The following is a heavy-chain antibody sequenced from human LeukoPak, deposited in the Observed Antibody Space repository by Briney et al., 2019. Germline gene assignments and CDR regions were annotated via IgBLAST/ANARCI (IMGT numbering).Heavy chain of an antibody. Sequence: PSETLSLTCTVSGGSISSSSYYWGWIRQPPGKGLEWIGSIYYSGSTYYNPSLKSRVTISVDTSKNQFSLKLSSVTAADTAVYYCARDREWYSSGWYESYYYYMDVWGKGTTVTISS. D-gene: IGHD6-19*01. CDR3: ARDREWYSSGWYESYYYYMDV. CDR1: GGSISSSSYY. V-gene: IGHV4-39*07. CDR2: IYYSGST. J-gene: IGHJ6*03.